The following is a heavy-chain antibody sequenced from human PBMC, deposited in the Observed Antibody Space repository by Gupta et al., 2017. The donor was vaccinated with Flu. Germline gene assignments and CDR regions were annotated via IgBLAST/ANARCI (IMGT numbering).Heavy chain of an antibody. D-gene: IGHD3-3*01. J-gene: IGHJ4*02. V-gene: IGHV1-8*01. Sequence: QAPPVQSGAEVKKPGASVKVSCRPSLQLFNSYDFHWVRLAPGEGFEWMGWMNPKSGNTVYAQRFQGRVVMTTDASAGTAYMELSSLRSEDTAVYYCTRGLATDPASRSDLNGLSGLFGWGQGTQVTVSS. CDR3: TRGLATDPASRSDLNGLSGLFG. CDR1: LQLFNSYD. CDR2: MNPKSGNT.